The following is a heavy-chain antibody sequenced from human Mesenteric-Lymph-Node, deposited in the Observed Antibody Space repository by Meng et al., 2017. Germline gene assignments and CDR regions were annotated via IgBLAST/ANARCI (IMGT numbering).Heavy chain of an antibody. V-gene: IGHV4-34*01. CDR2: INHSGST. J-gene: IGHJ4*02. Sequence: SETLSLTCAVYGGSFSGYYWSWIRQPPGKGLEWIGEINHSGSTNYNPSLKGRVTISVDTSKNQFSLKLSSVTAADTAVYYCARVPMAGYCSGGNCPIYYDYWGQGTLVTVSS. CDR1: GGSFSGYY. D-gene: IGHD2-15*01. CDR3: ARVPMAGYCSGGNCPIYYDY.